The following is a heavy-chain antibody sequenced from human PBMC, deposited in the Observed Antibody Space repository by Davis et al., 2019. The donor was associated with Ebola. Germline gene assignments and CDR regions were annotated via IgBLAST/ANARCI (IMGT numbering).Heavy chain of an antibody. CDR3: ARGRYDFWSGYSFYYYYGMDV. D-gene: IGHD3-3*01. CDR1: GGSVSSGSYY. J-gene: IGHJ6*02. CDR2: IYYSGST. V-gene: IGHV4-61*01. Sequence: MPSETLSLTCTVSGGSVSSGSYYWSWIRQPPGKGLEWIGYIYYSGSTNYNPSLKSRVTISVDTSKNQFSLKLRSVTAADTAVYYCARGRYDFWSGYSFYYYYGMDVWGQGTTVTVSS.